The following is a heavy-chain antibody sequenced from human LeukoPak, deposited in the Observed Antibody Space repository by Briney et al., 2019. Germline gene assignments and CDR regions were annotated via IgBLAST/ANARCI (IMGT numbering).Heavy chain of an antibody. V-gene: IGHV1-18*01. Sequence: ASVKVSCKASGYTFTSYGISWVRQAPGQGLEWMGWISAYNGNTDYAQKLQGRVTMTTDTSTSTAYMELRSLRSDDTAVYYCARPYYDSSAPPYDYWGQGTLVTVSS. J-gene: IGHJ4*02. CDR1: GYTFTSYG. D-gene: IGHD3-22*01. CDR3: ARPYYDSSAPPYDY. CDR2: ISAYNGNT.